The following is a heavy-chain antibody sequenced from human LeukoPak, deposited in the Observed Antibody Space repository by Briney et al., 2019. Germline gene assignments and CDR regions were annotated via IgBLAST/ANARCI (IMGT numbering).Heavy chain of an antibody. D-gene: IGHD3-3*02. CDR3: ARDPGFSSFDY. CDR1: TLTFSTYW. CDR2: INQDGSVK. J-gene: IGHJ4*02. Sequence: GGSLRLSCATSTLTFSTYWMTWVRQTPGKGLEFVANINQDGSVKNYVGSVKGRFTISRDNAKNSLYLQMNSLRADDTAVYYCARDPGFSSFDYWGQGTLVTVSS. V-gene: IGHV3-7*01.